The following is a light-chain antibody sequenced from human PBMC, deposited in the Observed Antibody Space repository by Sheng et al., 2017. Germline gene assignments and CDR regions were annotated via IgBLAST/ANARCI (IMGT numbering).Light chain of an antibody. CDR3: QQRSNWPIT. CDR1: QSVSSY. Sequence: LVLTQSPATLSLSPGERATLSCRASQSVSSYLACTNRNLARLPGSSSMMHPTGPLASQPGSXAVGLGXTSLSPISSLEPEDFAVYYCQQRSNWPITFGQGTRLEIK. CDR2: MHP. V-gene: IGKV3-11*01. J-gene: IGKJ5*01.